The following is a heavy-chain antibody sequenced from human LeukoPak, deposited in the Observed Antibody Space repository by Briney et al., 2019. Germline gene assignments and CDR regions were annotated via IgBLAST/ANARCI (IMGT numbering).Heavy chain of an antibody. J-gene: IGHJ6*03. CDR2: ISAYNGNT. D-gene: IGHD1-26*01. V-gene: IGHV1-18*01. CDR3: ARDSSGSGSVPGYYYYYMDV. Sequence: ASVKVSCKASAYTFTSYGISWVRQAPGQGLEWMGWISAYNGNTNYAQKLQGRVTMTTDTSTSTAYMELRSLRSDDTAVYYCARDSSGSGSVPGYYYYYMDVWGKGTTVTVS. CDR1: AYTFTSYG.